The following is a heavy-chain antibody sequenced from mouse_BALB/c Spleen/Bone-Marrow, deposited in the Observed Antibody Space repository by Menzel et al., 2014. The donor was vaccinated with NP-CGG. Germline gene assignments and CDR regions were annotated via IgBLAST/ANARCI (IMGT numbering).Heavy chain of an antibody. Sequence: EVKLQESGGGLVQPGDSLRLSCATSGFTFSDFYMEWVRQPPGKRLEWIAASRNEAKYYTTEYSASVKGRFIVSRDTSQSVLYLQMNALRAEDTAIYYCARDVGYGNYFVYWGQGTLVTVSA. CDR3: ARDVGYGNYFVY. CDR2: SRNEAKYYTT. J-gene: IGHJ3*01. V-gene: IGHV7-1*02. CDR1: GFTFSDFY. D-gene: IGHD2-10*02.